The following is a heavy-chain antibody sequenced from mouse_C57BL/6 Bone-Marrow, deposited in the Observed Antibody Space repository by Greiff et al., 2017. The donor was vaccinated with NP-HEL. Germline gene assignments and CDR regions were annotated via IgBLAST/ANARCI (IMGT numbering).Heavy chain of an antibody. CDR1: GFSLTSYG. D-gene: IGHD2-2*01. J-gene: IGHJ1*03. CDR3: AREGWLRRDWYFDV. V-gene: IGHV2-2*01. CDR2: IWSGGST. Sequence: VKLVESGPGLVQPSQSLSITCTVSGFSLTSYGVHWVRQSPGKGLEWLGVIWSGGSTDYNAAFISRLSISKDNSKSQVFFKMNSQQADDTAIYYCAREGWLRRDWYFDVWGTGTTVTVSS.